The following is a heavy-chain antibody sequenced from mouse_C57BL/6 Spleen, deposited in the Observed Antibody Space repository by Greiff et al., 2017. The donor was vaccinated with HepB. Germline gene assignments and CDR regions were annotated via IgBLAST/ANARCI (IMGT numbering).Heavy chain of an antibody. CDR3: TRENYLDY. Sequence: SGAELVRPGASVTLSCKASGYTFTDYEMHWVKQTPVHGLEWIGAIDPETGGTAYNQKFKGKAILTADKSSSTAYMELRSLTSEDSAVYYCTRENYLDYWGQGTTLTVSS. V-gene: IGHV1-15*01. J-gene: IGHJ2*01. CDR2: IDPETGGT. D-gene: IGHD1-1*02. CDR1: GYTFTDYE.